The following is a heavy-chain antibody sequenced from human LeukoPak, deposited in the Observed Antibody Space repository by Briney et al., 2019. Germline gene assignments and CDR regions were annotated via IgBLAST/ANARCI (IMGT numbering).Heavy chain of an antibody. J-gene: IGHJ4*02. D-gene: IGHD6-19*01. V-gene: IGHV3-53*01. Sequence: GGSLRPSCAASGFTVSSNYMSWVRQAPGKGLEWVSVIYRSGSTFYADSVKGRFTISRDNSKNTLFLQMNNVRVEDTAMYYCARDGYSSGWYYFDYWGQGTLVTVSS. CDR1: GFTVSSNY. CDR3: ARDGYSSGWYYFDY. CDR2: IYRSGST.